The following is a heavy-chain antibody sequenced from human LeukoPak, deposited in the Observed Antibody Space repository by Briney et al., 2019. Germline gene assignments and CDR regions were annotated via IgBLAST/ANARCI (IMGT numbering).Heavy chain of an antibody. V-gene: IGHV3-30*18. Sequence: GGSLRLSCAASGFTFSSYGMHWVRQAPGKGLEWVAVISYDGSNKYYADSVKGRFTISRDNSKNTPYLQMNSLRAEDTAVYYCAKGAVAGIDYWGQGTLVTVSS. CDR2: ISYDGSNK. CDR3: AKGAVAGIDY. J-gene: IGHJ4*02. CDR1: GFTFSSYG. D-gene: IGHD6-19*01.